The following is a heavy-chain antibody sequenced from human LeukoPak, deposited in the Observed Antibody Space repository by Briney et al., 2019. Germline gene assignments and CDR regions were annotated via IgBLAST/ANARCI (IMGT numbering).Heavy chain of an antibody. CDR2: IYYSGST. CDR1: GGSISSYY. V-gene: IGHV4-59*01. J-gene: IGHJ4*02. CDR3: ARAAGPLAAPDF. D-gene: IGHD6-13*01. Sequence: SETLSLTCTVSGGSISSYYWSWIRQPPGKGLEWIGYIYYSGSTNYNPSLTSRVTLSVDTSKHQFSLKLSSVTAADTAVYYCARAAGPLAAPDFWGQGTPVTVSS.